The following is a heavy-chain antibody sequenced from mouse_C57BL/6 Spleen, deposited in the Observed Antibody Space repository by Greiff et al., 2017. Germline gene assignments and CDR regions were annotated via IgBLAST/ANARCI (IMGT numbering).Heavy chain of an antibody. V-gene: IGHV1-82*01. J-gene: IGHJ4*01. D-gene: IGHD2-4*01. CDR1: GYAFSSSW. CDR2: IYPGDGDT. Sequence: VQLVESGPELVKPGASVKISCKASGYAFSSSWMNWVKQRPGKGLEWIGRIYPGDGDTNYNGKFKGKATLTADKSSSTAYMQLSSLTSEDSAVYFCARSRDYDVTSYAMDYWGQGTSVTVSS. CDR3: ARSRDYDVTSYAMDY.